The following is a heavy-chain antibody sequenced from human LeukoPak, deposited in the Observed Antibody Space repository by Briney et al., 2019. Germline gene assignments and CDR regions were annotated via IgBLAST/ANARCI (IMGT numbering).Heavy chain of an antibody. D-gene: IGHD3-22*01. Sequence: SETLSLTCAVYGGSFSGYYWSWIRQPPGKGLEWIGEINHSGGTNYNPSLKSRVTISVDTSKNQFSLKLSSVTAADTAVYYCASTDYYDSSGYYTWGQGTLVTVSS. CDR2: INHSGGT. V-gene: IGHV4-34*01. CDR1: GGSFSGYY. J-gene: IGHJ5*02. CDR3: ASTDYYDSSGYYT.